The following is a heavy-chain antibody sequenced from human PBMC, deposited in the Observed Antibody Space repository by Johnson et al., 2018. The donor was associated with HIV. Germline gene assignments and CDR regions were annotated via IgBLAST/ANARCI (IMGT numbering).Heavy chain of an antibody. J-gene: IGHJ3*01. CDR2: IKSKTDGGTT. V-gene: IGHV3-15*01. D-gene: IGHD6-13*01. CDR1: GFTFSSYS. Sequence: VQLVESGGGVVQPGRSLRLSCAASGFTFSSYSIQWVRRAQGKGLEWVGRIKSKTDGGTTDYAAPVKGRFTISRDDSKNTLYLQMNSLKTEDTAVYYCTTLNIAPSFWGQGTLVTVSS. CDR3: TTLNIAPSF.